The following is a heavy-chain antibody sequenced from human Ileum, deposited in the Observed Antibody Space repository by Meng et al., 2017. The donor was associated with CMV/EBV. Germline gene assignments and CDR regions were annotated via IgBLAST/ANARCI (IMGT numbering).Heavy chain of an antibody. CDR1: GFTFSTYV. Sequence: GGSLRLSWVDSGFTFSTYVMHWVRQAPGKGLEWVADITNDGNNNYCADSVKGRFTISRDNSKNTLYLQMNSLRPEDTAIYYCATRPSVTPESYYGMDDWGQGTTVTVSS. V-gene: IGHV3-30-3*01. CDR2: ITNDGNNN. D-gene: IGHD4-17*01. CDR3: ATRPSVTPESYYGMDD. J-gene: IGHJ6*02.